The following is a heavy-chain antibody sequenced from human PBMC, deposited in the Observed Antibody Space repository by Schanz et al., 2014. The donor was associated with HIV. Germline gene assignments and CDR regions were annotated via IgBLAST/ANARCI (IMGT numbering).Heavy chain of an antibody. CDR2: ISGRGAVT. CDR3: VRSLYDYVRGAYRPNSFGMNV. D-gene: IGHD3-16*02. Sequence: VQLVESGGLVVQPGGSLRLSCAASGFTFSDYYMMWIRQAPGQGLECLSYISGRGAVTYYIDSVRGRFNISRDNAKNSLYLHMNGLRAEDTAVYYCVRSLYDYVRGAYRPNSFGMNVWGQGTPVTVSS. V-gene: IGHV3-11*01. CDR1: GFTFSDYY. J-gene: IGHJ6*02.